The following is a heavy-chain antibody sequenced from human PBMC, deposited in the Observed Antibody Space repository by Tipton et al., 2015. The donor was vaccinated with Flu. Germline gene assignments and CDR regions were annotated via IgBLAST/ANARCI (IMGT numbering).Heavy chain of an antibody. Sequence: LSCTVSGGSISSGGYYWSWIRQHPGKGLEWIGYIYYSGSTYYNPSLKSRVTISVDTSKNQFSLKLSSVTAADTAVHYCARAPRSGYYYDYWGQGTLVTVSS. J-gene: IGHJ4*02. CDR3: ARAPRSGYYYDY. V-gene: IGHV4-31*03. D-gene: IGHD3-22*01. CDR2: IYYSGST. CDR1: GGSISSGGYY.